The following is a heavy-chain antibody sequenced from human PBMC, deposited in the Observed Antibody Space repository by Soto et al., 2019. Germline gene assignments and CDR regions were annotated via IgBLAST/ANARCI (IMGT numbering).Heavy chain of an antibody. Sequence: QVQLVESGGGVVQPGRSLRLSCAASGFTFSSYGMHWVRQAPGKGLEWVAVIWYDGSNKYYADSVKGRFTISRDNSKNTLYLQMNSLRDEDTAVYYCARDTRSRGDYYYYDYMDVWGKGTTVTVSS. V-gene: IGHV3-33*01. CDR2: IWYDGSNK. CDR3: ARDTRSRGDYYYYDYMDV. J-gene: IGHJ6*03. CDR1: GFTFSSYG. D-gene: IGHD3-10*01.